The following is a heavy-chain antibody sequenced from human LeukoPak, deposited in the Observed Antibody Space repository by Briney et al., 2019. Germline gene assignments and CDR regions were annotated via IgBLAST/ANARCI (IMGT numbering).Heavy chain of an antibody. CDR1: GFTFSSYA. V-gene: IGHV3-23*01. D-gene: IGHD1-1*01. CDR2: ISGNGDIT. J-gene: IGHJ4*02. Sequence: GGSLRLSCAASGFTFSSYAVSWVRQAPEKGLEWVSAISGNGDITYYADTVKGRFSGSRDNSKNTLYLQLNSLGAEDTAVYYCAKDLRGTLSSRGPFEYWGQGTLVTVSS. CDR3: AKDLRGTLSSRGPFEY.